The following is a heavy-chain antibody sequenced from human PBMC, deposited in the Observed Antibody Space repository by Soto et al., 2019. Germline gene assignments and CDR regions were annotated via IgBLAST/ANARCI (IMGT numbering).Heavy chain of an antibody. CDR1: GGSITSGGYY. J-gene: IGHJ5*02. CDR3: ARSVFP. V-gene: IGHV4-31*03. CDR2: NYYSGFT. Sequence: QVHLQKSGPGLVKTSQTLSLTCTVSGGSITSGGYYWSWIRQHPGKGLEWIGYNYYSGFTYYNPSLKSRVTISVGTSKNQFSLKLSSVTAADTAVYYCARSVFPWGQGTLVTVSS.